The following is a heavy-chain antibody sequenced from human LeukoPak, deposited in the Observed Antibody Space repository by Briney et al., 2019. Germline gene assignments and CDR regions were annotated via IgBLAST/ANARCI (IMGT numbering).Heavy chain of an antibody. D-gene: IGHD5-24*01. CDR1: GDSVSSNSAA. CDR3: ARDYGVEMATVARFDY. Sequence: SQTLSLTCAISGDSVSSNSAAWNWIRQSPSRGLEWLGRTYYRSKWYNDYAVSVKSRITINPDTSKNQFSLQLNSVTPEDTAVYYCARDYGVEMATVARFDYWGQGTLVTVSS. CDR2: TYYRSKWYN. J-gene: IGHJ4*02. V-gene: IGHV6-1*01.